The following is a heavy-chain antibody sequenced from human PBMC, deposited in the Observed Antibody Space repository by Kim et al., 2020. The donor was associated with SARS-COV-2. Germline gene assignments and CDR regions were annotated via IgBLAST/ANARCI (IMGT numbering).Heavy chain of an antibody. CDR3: VKRRGGSYFPD. CDR1: GFALSNFA. V-gene: IGHV3-64D*06. D-gene: IGHD1-26*01. Sequence: GGSLRLSCSASGFALSNFAMYWVRQAPGKGLEYVASITIDGITTFYADSVKGRFTISRDYSENTLYLQMSNLRIEDTAVYYCVKRRGGSYFPDWGQGTLVTASS. J-gene: IGHJ4*02. CDR2: ITIDGITT.